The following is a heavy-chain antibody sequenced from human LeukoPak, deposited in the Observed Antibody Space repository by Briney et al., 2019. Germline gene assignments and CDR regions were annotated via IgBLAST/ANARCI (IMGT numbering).Heavy chain of an antibody. J-gene: IGHJ4*02. Sequence: SETLSLTCTVSGGSISSYYWSWIRQPPGKGLEWIGYIYYSGSTNYNPSLKSRVTISVGTSKNQFSLKLSSVTAADTAVYYCASSDMVRGILFDYWGQGTLVTASS. CDR3: ASSDMVRGILFDY. CDR1: GGSISSYY. CDR2: IYYSGST. D-gene: IGHD3-10*01. V-gene: IGHV4-59*01.